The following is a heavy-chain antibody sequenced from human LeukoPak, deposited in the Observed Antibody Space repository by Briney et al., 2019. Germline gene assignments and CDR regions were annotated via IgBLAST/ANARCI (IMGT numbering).Heavy chain of an antibody. CDR1: GGSMSSSSYY. J-gene: IGHJ5*02. D-gene: IGHD3-3*01. V-gene: IGHV4-39*07. CDR2: IYYSGST. Sequence: PSETLSLTCTVSGGSMSSSSYYWDWIRQPPGKGLEWIGSIYYSGSTNYNPSLKSRVTISVDTSKNQFSLKLSSVTAADTAVCYCARDIGGSNDFWSGRVGNWFDPWGQGTLVTVSS. CDR3: ARDIGGSNDFWSGRVGNWFDP.